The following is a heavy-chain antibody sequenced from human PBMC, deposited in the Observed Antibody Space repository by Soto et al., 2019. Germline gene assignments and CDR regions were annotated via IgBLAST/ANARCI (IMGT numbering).Heavy chain of an antibody. CDR1: GGTFSSYA. CDR3: ATDVDTAMATDY. V-gene: IGHV1-69*13. J-gene: IGHJ4*02. D-gene: IGHD5-18*01. Sequence: SVKVSCKASGGTFSSYAISWVRQAPGQGLEWMGGIIPIFGTANYAQKFQGRVTITAGESTSTAYMELSSLRSEDTAVYYCATDVDTAMATDYWGQGTLVTVSS. CDR2: IIPIFGTA.